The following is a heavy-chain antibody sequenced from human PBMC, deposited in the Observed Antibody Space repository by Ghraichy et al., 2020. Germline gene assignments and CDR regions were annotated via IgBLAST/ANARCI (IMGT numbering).Heavy chain of an antibody. V-gene: IGHV1-18*01. D-gene: IGHD3-10*01. CDR2: IRPSNGNT. CDR3: ARDLLWGVRGAFDI. Sequence: ASVKVSCKASGYIFSSYGISWVRQAPGQGLEWMGWIRPSNGNTKYTQNLQGRVIMTTDTSTSIVYMELRSLKSDDTAMYYCARDLLWGVRGAFDIWGQGTMVTVSS. J-gene: IGHJ3*02. CDR1: GYIFSSYG.